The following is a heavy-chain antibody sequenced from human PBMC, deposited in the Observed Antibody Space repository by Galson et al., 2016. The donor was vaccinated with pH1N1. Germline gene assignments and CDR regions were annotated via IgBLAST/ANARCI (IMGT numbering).Heavy chain of an antibody. V-gene: IGHV5-51*01. CDR2: IWLGGSLI. D-gene: IGHD4-17*01. Sequence: QSGAEVKKPGETLKISCKGSGYKFASSWIVWVRQMPGKGLEWMGIIWLGGSLIRYKPSFQGQVTISADKSINIVYLEWSGLKASDTATYYCARQNDYGDYRGDAFDIWGQGTLVIVSS. CDR3: ARQNDYGDYRGDAFDI. J-gene: IGHJ3*02. CDR1: GYKFASSW.